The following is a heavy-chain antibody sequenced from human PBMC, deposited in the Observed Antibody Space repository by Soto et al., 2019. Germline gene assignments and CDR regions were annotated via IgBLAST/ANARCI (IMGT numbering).Heavy chain of an antibody. V-gene: IGHV3-21*01. Sequence: GGSLRLSCAASGFTFSSYSMNWVRQAPGKGLEWVSSISSSSTYIYYTDSVQGRFTISRDNAKNSLYLQMNSLSAEDTAVYYCASQTSGYYYYGMDVWGQGTTVTVSS. J-gene: IGHJ6*02. CDR1: GFTFSSYS. CDR3: ASQTSGYYYYGMDV. CDR2: ISSSSTYI.